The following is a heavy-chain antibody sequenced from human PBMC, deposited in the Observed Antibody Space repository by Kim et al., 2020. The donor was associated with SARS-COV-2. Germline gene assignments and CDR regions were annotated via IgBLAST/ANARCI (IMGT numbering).Heavy chain of an antibody. CDR1: GYTFTSYG. CDR3: ARKRGCRGGSCYFFWFDP. CDR2: ISAYNGNT. D-gene: IGHD2-15*01. J-gene: IGHJ5*02. Sequence: ASVKVSCKASGYTFTSYGISWVRQAPGQGLEWMGWISAYNGNTNYAQKLQGRVTMTTDTSTSTAYMELRSLRSDDTAVYYCARKRGCRGGSCYFFWFDPWGQGTLVTVSS. V-gene: IGHV1-18*01.